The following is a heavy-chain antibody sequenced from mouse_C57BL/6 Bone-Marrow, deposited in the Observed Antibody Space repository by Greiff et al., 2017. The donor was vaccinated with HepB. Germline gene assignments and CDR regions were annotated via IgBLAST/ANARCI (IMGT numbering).Heavy chain of an antibody. J-gene: IGHJ2*01. CDR2: IDPRSGNT. Sequence: VQLQQSGAELVRPGASVKLSCTASGYTFTSYGMSWVKQRTGQGLEWIGEIDPRSGNTYYNEKFKGKATLTADKSSSTAYLELRSLTSEDSAVYDCAGRGLHYFDYWGQGTTLTGSS. D-gene: IGHD3-3*01. CDR1: GYTFTSYG. V-gene: IGHV1-81*01. CDR3: AGRGLHYFDY.